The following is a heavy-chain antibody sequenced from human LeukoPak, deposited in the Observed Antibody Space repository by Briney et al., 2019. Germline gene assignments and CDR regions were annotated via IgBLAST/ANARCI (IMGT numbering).Heavy chain of an antibody. D-gene: IGHD2-15*01. CDR2: INPSGGST. V-gene: IGHV1-46*01. J-gene: IGHJ4*02. CDR3: ASEASGEAHFDY. CDR1: GYTFTSYY. Sequence: ASVKVSCKASGYTFTSYYMHWVRQAPGQGLEWMGIINPSGGSTSYAQKFQGRVTMTRDMSTSTVYMELSSLRSEDTAVYYCASEASGEAHFDYWGQGTLVTVSS.